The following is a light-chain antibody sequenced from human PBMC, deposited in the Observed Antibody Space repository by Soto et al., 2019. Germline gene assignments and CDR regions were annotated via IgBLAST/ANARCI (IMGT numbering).Light chain of an antibody. CDR1: QGIAPY. V-gene: IGKV1-27*01. CDR2: ATS. CDR3: QKYNSAHLT. Sequence: DVQMTQSPSSLSAFVGDRVTITCRASQGIAPYLAWFQQKPGKVPKLLIYATSTLQSGVPSRFSGSGSGTDFTLTINSLQPEDVGTYYCQKYNSAHLTFGGGTNVDIK. J-gene: IGKJ4*01.